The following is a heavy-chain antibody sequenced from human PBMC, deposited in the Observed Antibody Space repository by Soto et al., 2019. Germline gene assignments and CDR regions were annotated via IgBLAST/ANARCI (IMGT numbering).Heavy chain of an antibody. CDR1: RGSISSYY. V-gene: IGHV4-4*07. CDR2: IYTSGST. J-gene: IGHJ4*02. Sequence: TSETLSLTCTVARGSISSYYWSWIRQPAGKGLEWIGRIYTSGSTNYNPSLKSRVTMSVDTSKNQFSLKLSSVTAADTAVYYCARACSSNSCYDVFDYWGQGTLVTVSS. D-gene: IGHD2-2*01. CDR3: ARACSSNSCYDVFDY.